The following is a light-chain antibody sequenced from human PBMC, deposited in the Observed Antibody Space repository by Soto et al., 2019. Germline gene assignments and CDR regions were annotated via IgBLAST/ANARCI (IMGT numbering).Light chain of an antibody. Sequence: QSALTQPRSVSGSPGQSVTISCTGTSSDVGGYNHVSWYQQHPGKAPELLISDVSNRPSGIPDRFSASESGNTASLTISGRQIDDDADYYCLSFSRNFNDYVFGSGTKLTVL. CDR1: SSDVGGYNH. CDR2: DVS. CDR3: LSFSRNFNDYV. J-gene: IGLJ1*01. V-gene: IGLV2-11*01.